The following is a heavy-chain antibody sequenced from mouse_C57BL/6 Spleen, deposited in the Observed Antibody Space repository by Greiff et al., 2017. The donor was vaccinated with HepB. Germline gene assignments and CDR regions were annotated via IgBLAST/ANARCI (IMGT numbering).Heavy chain of an antibody. CDR2: ISSGSSTI. J-gene: IGHJ2*01. V-gene: IGHV5-17*01. CDR3: ARDGRGPFDY. Sequence: EVMLVESGGGLVKPGGSLKLSCAASGFTFSDYGMHWVRQAPEKGLEWVAYISSGSSTIYYADTVKGRFTISRDNAKNTLFLQMTSLRSEDTAMYYCARDGRGPFDYWGQGTTLTVSS. D-gene: IGHD1-1*01. CDR1: GFTFSDYG.